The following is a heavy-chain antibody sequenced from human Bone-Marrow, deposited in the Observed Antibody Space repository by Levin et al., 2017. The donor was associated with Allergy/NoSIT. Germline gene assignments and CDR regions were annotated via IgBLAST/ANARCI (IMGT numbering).Heavy chain of an antibody. D-gene: IGHD6-19*01. Sequence: TASETLSLTCTVSGGSISSYYWSWIRQPPGKGLEWIGYIYYSGSTNYNPSLKSRVTISVDTSKNQFSLKLSSVTAADTAVYYCARVDSSGWIDYWGQGTLVTVSS. CDR1: GGSISSYY. J-gene: IGHJ4*02. CDR2: IYYSGST. V-gene: IGHV4-59*01. CDR3: ARVDSSGWIDY.